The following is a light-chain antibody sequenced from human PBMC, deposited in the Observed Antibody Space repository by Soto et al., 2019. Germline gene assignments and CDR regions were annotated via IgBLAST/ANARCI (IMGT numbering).Light chain of an antibody. CDR2: DAS. V-gene: IGKV1-13*02. Sequence: AIQLTQSPSSLSASVGDRVTITCRASQGISSALAWYQHKPGRAPRLLIYDASSLQSGVSSRFSGSGSVTDFTLTISSLQPADFETYYCQQFQSYALTFGGGNKLESK. J-gene: IGKJ4*01. CDR3: QQFQSYALT. CDR1: QGISSA.